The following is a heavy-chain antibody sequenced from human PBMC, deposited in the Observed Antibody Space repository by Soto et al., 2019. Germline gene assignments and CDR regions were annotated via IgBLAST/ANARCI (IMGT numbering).Heavy chain of an antibody. CDR1: EFTFTSYA. CDR2: VGSDGGST. Sequence: EVQLLESGGGLVQPGGSLRLSCASEFTFTSYAMSWVRQAPGKGMEWVSAVGSDGGSTYYADSVRGRFTVSRDNSQNTLYLQRNNLRAEDTAVYYCAKDVCGSGTFCHFDYWGQGTLVTVSS. D-gene: IGHD3-10*01. V-gene: IGHV3-23*01. CDR3: AKDVCGSGTFCHFDY. J-gene: IGHJ4*02.